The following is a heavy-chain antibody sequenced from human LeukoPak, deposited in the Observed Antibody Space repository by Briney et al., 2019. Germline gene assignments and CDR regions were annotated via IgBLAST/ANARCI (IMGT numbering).Heavy chain of an antibody. J-gene: IGHJ4*02. CDR1: GFTFSSYS. D-gene: IGHD4-17*01. V-gene: IGHV3-21*01. Sequence: GGSLRLSCAASGFTFSSYSMNWVRQAPGKGLEWVSSISSSSSYIYYADSVKGRFTISRDNAKNSLYLQMNSLRAEDTAVYYCARDRGYGDYGFDYWGQGTLVTVPS. CDR2: ISSSSSYI. CDR3: ARDRGYGDYGFDY.